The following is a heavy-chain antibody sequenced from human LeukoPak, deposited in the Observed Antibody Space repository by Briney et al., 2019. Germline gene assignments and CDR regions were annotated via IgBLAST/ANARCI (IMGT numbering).Heavy chain of an antibody. Sequence: GGSLRLSCAASGFTFSSYGMHWVRQAPGKGLEWVAVISYDGSNKYYADSVKGRFTISRDNFKNTLYLQMNSLRAEDTAVYYCARDSGLTDYYYGMDVWGQGTTVTVSS. CDR3: ARDSGLTDYYYGMDV. V-gene: IGHV3-30*03. CDR2: ISYDGSNK. J-gene: IGHJ6*02. CDR1: GFTFSSYG. D-gene: IGHD5-12*01.